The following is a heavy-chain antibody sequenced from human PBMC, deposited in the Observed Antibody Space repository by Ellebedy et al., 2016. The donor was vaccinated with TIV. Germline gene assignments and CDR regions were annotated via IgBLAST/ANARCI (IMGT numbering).Heavy chain of an antibody. Sequence: GESLKISCAASGFNFRKYGIHWVRQAPGKGLEWVAVIWFDGSKTYYADSVKGRFTISRDNSKNTLYLQMNSLRAEDTAVYYCAKDPSVGSYSEYWGQGTLVTVSS. D-gene: IGHD2-21*01. CDR2: IWFDGSKT. J-gene: IGHJ4*02. CDR1: GFNFRKYG. V-gene: IGHV3-33*06. CDR3: AKDPSVGSYSEY.